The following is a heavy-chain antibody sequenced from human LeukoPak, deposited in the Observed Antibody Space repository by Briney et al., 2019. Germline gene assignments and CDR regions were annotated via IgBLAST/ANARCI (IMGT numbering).Heavy chain of an antibody. V-gene: IGHV3-9*01. CDR2: ISWNSGSI. J-gene: IGHJ3*02. Sequence: PGGSLRLSCAASGFTFSSYGVHWVRQAPGKGLEWVSGISWNSGSIGYADSVKGRFTISRDNAKNSLYLQMNSLRAEDTALYYCAKKTLSAFDIWGQGTMVTVSS. CDR3: AKKTLSAFDI. CDR1: GFTFSSYG.